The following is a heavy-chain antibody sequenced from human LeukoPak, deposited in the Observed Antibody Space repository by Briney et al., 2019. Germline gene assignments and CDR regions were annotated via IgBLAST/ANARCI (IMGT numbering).Heavy chain of an antibody. D-gene: IGHD3-22*01. CDR1: GYTFTGYY. CDR2: INPNSGGT. CDR3: ARDIAATERYYDSSGYYRGVFDY. V-gene: IGHV1-2*04. Sequence: ASVKVSCKASGYTFTGYYMHWVRQAPGQGLEWMGWINPNSGGTNYAQKFQGWATMTRDTSISTAYMELSRLRSDDTAVYYCARDIAATERYYDSSGYYRGVFDYWGQGTLVTVSS. J-gene: IGHJ4*02.